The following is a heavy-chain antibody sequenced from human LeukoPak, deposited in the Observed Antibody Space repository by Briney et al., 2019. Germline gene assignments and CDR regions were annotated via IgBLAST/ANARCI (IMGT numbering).Heavy chain of an antibody. J-gene: IGHJ3*02. Sequence: ASVKVSCKASGYTFIGHYLHWVRQAPGQGLEWMGWINPNGGATTYAQKFEGRVTMTRDMSISTAYMELSRLESDDTAVYYCARGFYSLLIDIWGQGTLVTVSS. D-gene: IGHD3-3*01. V-gene: IGHV1-2*02. CDR3: ARGFYSLLIDI. CDR2: INPNGGAT. CDR1: GYTFIGHY.